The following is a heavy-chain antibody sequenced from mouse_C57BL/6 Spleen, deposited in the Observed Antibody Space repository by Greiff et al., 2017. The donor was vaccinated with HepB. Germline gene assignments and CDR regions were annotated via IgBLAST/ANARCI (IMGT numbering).Heavy chain of an antibody. Sequence: QVQLKQPGAELVKPGASVKLSCKASGYTFTSYWMQWVKQRPGQGLEWIGEIDPSDSYTNYNQKFKGKATLTVDTSSSTAYMQLSSLTSEDSAVYYCARRRLLSIDYWGQGTSVTVSS. V-gene: IGHV1-50*01. CDR1: GYTFTSYW. CDR2: IDPSDSYT. D-gene: IGHD2-3*01. CDR3: ARRRLLSIDY. J-gene: IGHJ4*01.